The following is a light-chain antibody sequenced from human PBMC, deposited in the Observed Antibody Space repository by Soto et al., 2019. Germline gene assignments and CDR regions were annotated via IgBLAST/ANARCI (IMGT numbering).Light chain of an antibody. CDR2: AAS. CDR1: QYIRTT. Sequence: DIQMTQSPSSLSASVGDRVTITCRASQYIRTTLNWYHQKPGKAPKLLIYAASRLQSGVPSRFSGSGSGTDFTLTISSLQPEDFATYYCQQSYSAPLTFGGGTKVDIK. J-gene: IGKJ4*01. CDR3: QQSYSAPLT. V-gene: IGKV1-39*01.